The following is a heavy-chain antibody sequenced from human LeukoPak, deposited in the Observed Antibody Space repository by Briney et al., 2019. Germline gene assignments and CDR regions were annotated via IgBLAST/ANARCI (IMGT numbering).Heavy chain of an antibody. CDR1: GFTFGDYA. J-gene: IGHJ3*02. Sequence: GGSLRLSCTPSGFTFGDYAMSWFRQAPGKGLEWVSAISGSGGSTYYADSVKGRLTISRDNSKNTLYLQMNSLRAEDTAVYYCAKDRITMVRGVTPGDAFDIWGQGTMVTVSS. CDR2: ISGSGGST. D-gene: IGHD3-10*01. CDR3: AKDRITMVRGVTPGDAFDI. V-gene: IGHV3-23*01.